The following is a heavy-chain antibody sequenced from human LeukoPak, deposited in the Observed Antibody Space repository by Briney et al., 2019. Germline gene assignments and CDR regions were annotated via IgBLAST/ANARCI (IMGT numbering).Heavy chain of an antibody. J-gene: IGHJ4*02. CDR3: TRFRHVAVAGTPHFDY. CDR2: INPNSGGT. V-gene: IGHV1-2*02. Sequence: ASVKVSCKASGYTFTDYHIHWVRQAPGQGLEWMGWINPNSGGTNYAENFHGRLTTTRDTSISTAFMELSGLRSDDTAVYYCTRFRHVAVAGTPHFDYWGQGALVTVSS. D-gene: IGHD6-19*01. CDR1: GYTFTDYH.